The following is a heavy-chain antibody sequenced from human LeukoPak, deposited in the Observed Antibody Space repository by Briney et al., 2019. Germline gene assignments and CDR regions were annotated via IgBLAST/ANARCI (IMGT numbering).Heavy chain of an antibody. V-gene: IGHV4-31*03. CDR1: GGSISSGGYY. CDR3: ARGKVPNDAFDI. J-gene: IGHJ3*02. CDR2: IYYSGST. Sequence: PSETLSLTCTVSGGSISSGGYYWSWIRQHPGKGLEWIGYIYYSGSTYYNPSLKSRVTISVDTSKNQFSLKLSSVTAADTAVYYCARGKVPNDAFDIRGQGTMVTVSS.